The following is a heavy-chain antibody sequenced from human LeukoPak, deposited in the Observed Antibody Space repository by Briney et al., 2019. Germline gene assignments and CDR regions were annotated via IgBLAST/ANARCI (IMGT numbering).Heavy chain of an antibody. V-gene: IGHV4-31*03. CDR3: ARVGWFGSRWAMRGWFDP. CDR2: IYYSGST. J-gene: IGHJ5*02. CDR1: GGSISSGGYY. D-gene: IGHD3-10*01. Sequence: SETLSLTCTVSGGSISSGGYYWSWIRQHPGKGLEWIGYIYYSGSTYYNPSLKSRVTISVDTSKNQFSLKLSSVTAADTAVYYCARVGWFGSRWAMRGWFDPWGQGTLVTVSS.